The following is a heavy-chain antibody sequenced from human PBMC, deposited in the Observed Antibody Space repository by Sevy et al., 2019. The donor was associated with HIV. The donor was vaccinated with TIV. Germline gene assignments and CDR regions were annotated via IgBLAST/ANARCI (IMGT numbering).Heavy chain of an antibody. J-gene: IGHJ4*02. CDR1: GGSISSYY. CDR2: LYYSGIT. CDR3: AKEDHIYYYDNSGRCNHPDD. V-gene: IGHV4-59*01. Sequence: SETLSLTCTVSGGSISSYYWSWIRQPPGKGLEWIGYLYYSGITNYNPSLKSRVTISGDTSKNQFSLKLSSVTAADTAIYYCAKEDHIYYYDNSGRCNHPDDWGQGTLVTVSS. D-gene: IGHD3-22*01.